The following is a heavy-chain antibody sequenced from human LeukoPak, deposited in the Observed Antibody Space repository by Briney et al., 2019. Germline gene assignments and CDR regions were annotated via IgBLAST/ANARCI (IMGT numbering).Heavy chain of an antibody. D-gene: IGHD3-10*01. CDR1: GFTFDDYA. J-gene: IGHJ6*03. V-gene: IGHV3-9*01. CDR2: ISWNSGSI. CDR3: AKAHGFGYGSGSYSDYYYYYMDV. Sequence: GRSLRLSCAASGFTFDDYAMHWVRQAPGKGLEWVSGISWNSGSIDYADSVKGRFTISRDNAKNSLYLQMNSLRAEDTALYYCAKAHGFGYGSGSYSDYYYYYMDVWGKGTTVTVSS.